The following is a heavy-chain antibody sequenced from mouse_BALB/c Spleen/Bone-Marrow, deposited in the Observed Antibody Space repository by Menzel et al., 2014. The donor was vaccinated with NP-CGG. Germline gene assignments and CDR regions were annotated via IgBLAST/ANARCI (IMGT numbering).Heavy chain of an antibody. J-gene: IGHJ3*01. V-gene: IGHV14-4*02. CDR3: ATYYYGSSLFAY. D-gene: IGHD1-1*01. Sequence: VQLQQPGAELVRSGASVRLSCTASGFNIKDYYIHWVKQRPKQGLEWIGWIDPENGDTEYAPKFQDKATVTADTSSNTAYLRLSSLASEDTAVYYCATYYYGSSLFAYWGQGTLVTVSA. CDR1: GFNIKDYY. CDR2: IDPENGDT.